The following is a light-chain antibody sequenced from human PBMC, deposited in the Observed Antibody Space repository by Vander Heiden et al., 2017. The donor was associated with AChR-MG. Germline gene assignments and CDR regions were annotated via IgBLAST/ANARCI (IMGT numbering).Light chain of an antibody. J-gene: IGKJ2*01. Sequence: EIVLTQSPATLSLSPGERATLSCRATQSVSSYLAWYQQKPGQAPRLLIYDASNRATGIPARFSGSGSGTDFTLTISSLEPEDFAVYYCQQCDNWPHTFGQGTKLEIK. CDR2: DAS. CDR1: QSVSSY. V-gene: IGKV3-11*01. CDR3: QQCDNWPHT.